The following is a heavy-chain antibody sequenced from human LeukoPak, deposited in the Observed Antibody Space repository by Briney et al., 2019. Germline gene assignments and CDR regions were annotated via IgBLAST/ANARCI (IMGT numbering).Heavy chain of an antibody. J-gene: IGHJ4*02. CDR1: GFTFSSYS. Sequence: GGSLRLSCAASGFTFSSYSMNWVRLAPWKGLEWVPSISSSSSYIYYADSVKGRFTISRDNAKNSLYLQMNSLRAEDTAVYYCARDYYGSGSYYPGTFDYWGQGTLVTVSS. D-gene: IGHD3-10*01. V-gene: IGHV3-21*01. CDR2: ISSSSSYI. CDR3: ARDYYGSGSYYPGTFDY.